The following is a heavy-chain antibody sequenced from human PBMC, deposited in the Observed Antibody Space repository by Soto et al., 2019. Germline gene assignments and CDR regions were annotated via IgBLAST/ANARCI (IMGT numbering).Heavy chain of an antibody. CDR3: ARGGNRYSNVASGVGGFDY. CDR2: VYHTGAT. V-gene: IGHV4-59*01. D-gene: IGHD5-12*01. Sequence: TLSLTCTVSGASISSSYWSWIRQSPERGLEWIAYVYHTGATNYNPSLKSRVTISLDTSKGQFSLNLTSLTTADTAVYFCARGGNRYSNVASGVGGFDYWGQGSLVTVSS. CDR1: GASISSSY. J-gene: IGHJ4*02.